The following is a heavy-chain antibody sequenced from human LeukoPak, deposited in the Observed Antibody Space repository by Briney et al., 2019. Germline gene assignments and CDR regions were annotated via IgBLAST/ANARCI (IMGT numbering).Heavy chain of an antibody. J-gene: IGHJ4*02. CDR3: VRIRGYFDLLSTFDH. CDR2: INQDGSEK. Sequence: GGSLRLSCAASGFTFSTHWMSWIRQAPGKGLEWLANINQDGSEKYYVDSVKGRFTISRDNAKKSLYLHMESLRADDMAVYYCVRIRGYFDLLSTFDHWGQGSLVTVSS. V-gene: IGHV3-7*01. D-gene: IGHD2-21*01. CDR1: GFTFSTHW.